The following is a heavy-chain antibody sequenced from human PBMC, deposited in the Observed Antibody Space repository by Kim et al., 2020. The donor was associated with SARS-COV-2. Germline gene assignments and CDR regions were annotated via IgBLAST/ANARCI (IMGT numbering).Heavy chain of an antibody. CDR3: ATDPTYDLSTGYPYYFRF. CDR2: IKTKTDDDKA. J-gene: IGHJ4*02. D-gene: IGHD3-9*01. CDR1: GFRFKNAW. Sequence: GGSLRLSCAASGFRFKNAWMSWVRQAPGKGLEWIGRIKTKTDDDKADYAGPLKGRFTISRDDSSNTLFLQMSGLRTEDSAVYYCATDPTYDLSTGYPYYFRFWGQGTLVAVSS. V-gene: IGHV3-15*01.